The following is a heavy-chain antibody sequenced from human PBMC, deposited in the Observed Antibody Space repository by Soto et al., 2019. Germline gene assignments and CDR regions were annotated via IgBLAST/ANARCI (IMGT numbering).Heavy chain of an antibody. D-gene: IGHD1-1*01. V-gene: IGHV4-39*02. CDR2: VSSRGTT. J-gene: IGHJ4*02. CDR1: GDSIRSSSYA. Sequence: SETLSLTCSVSGDSIRSSSYAWGWIRQPPGKGLEWIGSVSSRGTTYFNPSVRSRVTMSVDTSRNQYSMTLTSVTVADTAVYYCARASLDASPWGRGTLVTVSS. CDR3: ARASLDASP.